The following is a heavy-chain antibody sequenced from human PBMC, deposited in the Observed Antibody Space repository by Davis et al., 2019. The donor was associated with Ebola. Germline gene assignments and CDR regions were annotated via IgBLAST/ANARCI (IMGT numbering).Heavy chain of an antibody. J-gene: IGHJ3*02. V-gene: IGHV4-34*01. CDR2: INHSGST. CDR3: ARGSNRNIVVVVAATLADAFDI. Sequence: MPGGSLRPSCAVYGGSFSGYYWSWIRQPPGKGLEWIGEINHSGSTNYNPSLKSRVTISVDTSKNQFSLKLSSVTAADTALYYCARGSNRNIVVVVAATLADAFDIWGQGTMVTVSS. D-gene: IGHD2-15*01. CDR1: GGSFSGYY.